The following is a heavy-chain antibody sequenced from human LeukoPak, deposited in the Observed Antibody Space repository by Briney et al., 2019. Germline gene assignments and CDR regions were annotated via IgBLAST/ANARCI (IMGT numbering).Heavy chain of an antibody. CDR3: ARDDCSSTSCYPPRYYYMDV. J-gene: IGHJ6*03. V-gene: IGHV1-69*01. CDR1: GGTFSSYV. Sequence: SVKVSCKASGGTFSSYVISWVRQAPGQGLEWMGGIIPIFGTANYAQKFQGRVTITADESTGTAYMELSSLRSEDTAVYYCARDDCSSTSCYPPRYYYMDVWGKGTTVTVSS. CDR2: IIPIFGTA. D-gene: IGHD2-2*01.